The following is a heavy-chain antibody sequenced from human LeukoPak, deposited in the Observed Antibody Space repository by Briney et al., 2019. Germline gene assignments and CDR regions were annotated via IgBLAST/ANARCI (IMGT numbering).Heavy chain of an antibody. V-gene: IGHV3-21*01. J-gene: IGHJ4*02. CDR2: ISSSGSYI. CDR1: GFTFSSYS. D-gene: IGHD3-22*01. CDR3: ARDKYYYDSSGYYRGHDY. Sequence: GGSLRLSCAASGFTFSSYSMNWVRQAPGKGLEWVSSISSSGSYIYYADSVKGRFTISRDNAKNSLYLQMNSLGAEDTAVYYCARDKYYYDSSGYYRGHDYWGQGTLVTVSS.